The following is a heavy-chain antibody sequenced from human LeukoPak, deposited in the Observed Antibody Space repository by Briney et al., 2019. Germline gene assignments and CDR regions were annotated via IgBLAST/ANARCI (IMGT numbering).Heavy chain of an antibody. Sequence: GGSLRLSCAASGFSLSGYWMSWVRQAPGKGLEWVARLHADGIEKYYVDSVKGRFTISRDNAKNYLYVQMNSLRVEDTAVYYCARGKPYDAFDIWGQGTMVTVSS. V-gene: IGHV3-7*01. CDR1: GFSLSGYW. CDR3: ARGKPYDAFDI. CDR2: LHADGIEK. J-gene: IGHJ3*02.